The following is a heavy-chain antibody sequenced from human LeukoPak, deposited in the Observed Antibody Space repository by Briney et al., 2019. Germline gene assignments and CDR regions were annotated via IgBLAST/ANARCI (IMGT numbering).Heavy chain of an antibody. V-gene: IGHV4-61*02. Sequence: SETLSLTYTVSGGSVSSDNSYWNWIRQPAGKGLEWIGRIYADGSSTYNPSLKSRVTISVDSSKNQFSLRLSSLTAADTSVYYCARGYDYHTWGQGTLVTVSS. D-gene: IGHD3-22*01. CDR3: ARGYDYHT. CDR2: IYADGSS. J-gene: IGHJ4*02. CDR1: GGSVSSDNSY.